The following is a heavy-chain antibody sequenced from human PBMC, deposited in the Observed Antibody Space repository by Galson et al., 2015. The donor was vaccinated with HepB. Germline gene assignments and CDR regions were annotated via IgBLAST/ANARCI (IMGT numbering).Heavy chain of an antibody. CDR2: LSASGNRT. J-gene: IGHJ4*02. Sequence: SLRLSCAASGLTFSDYSMSWVRQASGKGPEWVSGLSASGNRTYYADSVKGRFSISRDNSKNTLYLQMNSLRSDDTAIYYCVKSHKISYFVHWGQGTLVTVSS. V-gene: IGHV3-23*01. CDR3: VKSHKISYFVH. CDR1: GLTFSDYS.